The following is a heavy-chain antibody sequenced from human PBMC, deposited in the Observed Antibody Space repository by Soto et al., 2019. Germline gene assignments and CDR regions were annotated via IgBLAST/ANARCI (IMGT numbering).Heavy chain of an antibody. CDR3: ARDRGYCSSTSCYRDYYYYYGMDV. CDR2: INPSGGST. J-gene: IGHJ6*02. CDR1: GYTFTSYY. D-gene: IGHD2-2*02. V-gene: IGHV1-46*01. Sequence: QVQLVQSGAEVKKPGASVKVSCKASGYTFTSYYMHWVRQAPGQGLEWMGIINPSGGSTSYAQKLRGRVTMTRDTSTSTVYMELSSLRSEDTAVYYCARDRGYCSSTSCYRDYYYYYGMDVWGQGTTVTVSS.